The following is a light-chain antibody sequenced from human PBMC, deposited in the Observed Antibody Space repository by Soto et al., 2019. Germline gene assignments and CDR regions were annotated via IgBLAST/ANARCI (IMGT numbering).Light chain of an antibody. J-gene: IGLJ3*02. CDR3: AVWDDSLNEVV. Sequence: QSVLTQPPSASGTPGQRVTISCSGSRSNIGSNSVNWYQQHPGTAPKLLIYSQSQRPSGVPDRISGAKSVTSVTLAISGLQAEDEANYYCAVWDDSLNEVVFCGGTKLTVL. CDR1: RSNIGSNS. CDR2: SQS. V-gene: IGLV1-44*01.